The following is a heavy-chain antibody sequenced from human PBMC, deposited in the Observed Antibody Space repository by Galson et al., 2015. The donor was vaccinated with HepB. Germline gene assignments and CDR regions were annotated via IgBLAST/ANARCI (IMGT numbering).Heavy chain of an antibody. J-gene: IGHJ3*02. CDR2: IRSKAYGGTT. Sequence: SLRLSCAASGFTFGDYAMSWFRQAPGKGLEWVGFIRSKAYGGTTEYAASVKGRFTISRDDSKSIAYLQMNSLKTEDTAVYYCTRVGDDILTGYSYGAGDAFDIWGQGTMVTVSS. V-gene: IGHV3-49*03. D-gene: IGHD3-9*01. CDR1: GFTFGDYA. CDR3: TRVGDDILTGYSYGAGDAFDI.